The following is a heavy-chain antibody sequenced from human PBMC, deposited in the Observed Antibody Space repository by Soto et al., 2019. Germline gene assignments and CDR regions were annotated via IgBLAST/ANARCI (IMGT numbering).Heavy chain of an antibody. CDR2: IIPICGTA. J-gene: IGHJ4*02. Sequence: QLVQSGAEVKKPVPSGKVSYQASVCTFRSYAIRWVRQSPGQGLEWMGGIIPICGTANYAQKFQGRVTITADESTGTAYMELGSLRSEDTAVYYCPTICGSCREVYFDYWGQGTLVTVSS. CDR1: VCTFRSYA. CDR3: PTICGSCREVYFDY. D-gene: IGHD6-13*01. V-gene: IGHV1-69*01.